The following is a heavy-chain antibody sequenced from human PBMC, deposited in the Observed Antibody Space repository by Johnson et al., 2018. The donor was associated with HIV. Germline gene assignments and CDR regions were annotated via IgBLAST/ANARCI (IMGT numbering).Heavy chain of an antibody. CDR3: ARGSPYYNFWSGYVDAFDI. CDR2: ISYDGSNK. J-gene: IGHJ3*02. V-gene: IGHV3-30-3*01. D-gene: IGHD3-3*01. CDR1: GFTFSSYA. Sequence: VQLLESGGGVVQPGRSLRLSCAASGFTFSSYAMHWVRQAPGKGLEWVAVISYDGSNKYYADSVKGRFTISRDNSKNTLYLQMNSRRAEDTAVYYCARGSPYYNFWSGYVDAFDIWGQGTMVTVSS.